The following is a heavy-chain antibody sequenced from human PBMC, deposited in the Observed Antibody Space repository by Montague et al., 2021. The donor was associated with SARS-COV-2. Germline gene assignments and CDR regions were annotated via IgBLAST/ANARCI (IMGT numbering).Heavy chain of an antibody. D-gene: IGHD2-2*01. V-gene: IGHV3-30-3*01. CDR1: GFTFSSHA. J-gene: IGHJ3*02. Sequence: SLRLSCAASGFTFSSHAMHWVRQAPGKGLEWVAVISYDGSNKYYADSVKGRFTISRDNSKNTLYLQMNSLRAEDTAVYYCAREDQLLHDAFDIWGQGTMVTVSS. CDR3: AREDQLLHDAFDI. CDR2: ISYDGSNK.